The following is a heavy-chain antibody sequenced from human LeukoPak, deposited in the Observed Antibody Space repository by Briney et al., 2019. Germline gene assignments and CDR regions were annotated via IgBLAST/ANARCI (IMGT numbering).Heavy chain of an antibody. CDR2: IKSKTDGGTT. CDR1: GFTFSNAW. D-gene: IGHD3-22*01. J-gene: IGHJ4*02. Sequence: GGSLRLSCAASGFTFSNAWMSWVRQAPGKGLEWVGRIKSKTDGGTTDYAAPVKGRFTISRDDSKNTLYLQMNNLKTEDTAVYYCTTAGRHYYDSSGYFHWGQGTLVTVSS. CDR3: TTAGRHYYDSSGYFH. V-gene: IGHV3-15*01.